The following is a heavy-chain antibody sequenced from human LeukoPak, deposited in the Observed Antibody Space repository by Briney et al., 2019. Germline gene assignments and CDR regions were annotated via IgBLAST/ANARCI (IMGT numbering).Heavy chain of an antibody. Sequence: GGSLRLSCAASGFTFSTYWMSWVRQAPGKGLEWVANIRQDGSEKYYLDSVKGRFTISRDNAKNSLYLQMNSLRAEDTAVYFCTREAAAGIDYWGQGTLVTVSS. V-gene: IGHV3-7*01. CDR1: GFTFSTYW. CDR2: IRQDGSEK. J-gene: IGHJ4*02. CDR3: TREAAAGIDY. D-gene: IGHD6-13*01.